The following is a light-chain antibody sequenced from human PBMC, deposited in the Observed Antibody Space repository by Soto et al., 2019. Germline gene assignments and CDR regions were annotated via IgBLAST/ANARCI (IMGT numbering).Light chain of an antibody. CDR3: QQRGNWPRIT. CDR2: DAS. V-gene: IGKV3-11*01. CDR1: KSFSRSY. Sequence: EIFLTQSPVTLSLSPGERVTLSCRASKSFSRSYLAWYQQKPGQAPRLLIYDASKRATGIPARFSGSGSGTDFTLTIGSLEPEDFAVYYCQQRGNWPRITFGQGTRLEIK. J-gene: IGKJ5*01.